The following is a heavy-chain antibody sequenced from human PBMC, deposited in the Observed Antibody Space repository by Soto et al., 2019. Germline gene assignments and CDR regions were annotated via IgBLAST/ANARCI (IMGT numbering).Heavy chain of an antibody. V-gene: IGHV4-30-4*01. D-gene: IGHD2-21*02. Sequence: KPSETLSLTCTVSGGSISSGDYYWSWIRQPPGKGLEWIGYIYYSGSTYYNPSLKSRVTISVDTSKNQFSLKLSSVTAADTAVYYCACDRGDRYGMDVWGQGTTVTVYS. CDR3: ACDRGDRYGMDV. J-gene: IGHJ6*02. CDR1: GGSISSGDYY. CDR2: IYYSGST.